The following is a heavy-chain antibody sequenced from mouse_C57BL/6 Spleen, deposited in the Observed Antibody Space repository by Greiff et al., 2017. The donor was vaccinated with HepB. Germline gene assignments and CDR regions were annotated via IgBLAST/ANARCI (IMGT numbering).Heavy chain of an antibody. Sequence: QVQLQQPGAELVRPGSSVKLSCKASGYTFTSYWMHWVKQRPIQGLEWIGNIDPSDSETHYNQKFKDKATLTVDKSSTTAYMQLSSLTAEDAAVYYCARRYGNGRYFDVWGTGTTVTVSS. CDR2: IDPSDSET. J-gene: IGHJ1*03. D-gene: IGHD2-1*01. CDR3: ARRYGNGRYFDV. CDR1: GYTFTSYW. V-gene: IGHV1-52*01.